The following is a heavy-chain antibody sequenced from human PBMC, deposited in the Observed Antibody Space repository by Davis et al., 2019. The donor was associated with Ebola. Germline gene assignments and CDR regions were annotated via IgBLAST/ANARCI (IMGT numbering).Heavy chain of an antibody. J-gene: IGHJ5*02. V-gene: IGHV4-59*01. Sequence: SETLSLTCSVSGASISSYYWSWIRQPPGKGLEWIGYIYYSGRTEYNPPLKSRVTISVDTSENRFSLKLTSVTAADTAVYYCARGGQGVGAGRWLDPWGQGTLVTVSS. CDR3: ARGGQGVGAGRWLDP. CDR2: IYYSGRT. D-gene: IGHD2-15*01. CDR1: GASISSYY.